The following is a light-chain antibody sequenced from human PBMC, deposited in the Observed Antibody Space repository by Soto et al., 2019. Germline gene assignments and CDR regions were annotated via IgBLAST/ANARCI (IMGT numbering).Light chain of an antibody. CDR1: QSVSNSY. CDR2: GAS. CDR3: QQYGSSPET. V-gene: IGKV3-20*01. J-gene: IGKJ1*01. Sequence: EIVLTQSPGTLSLSPGERATLSCRASQSVSNSYLAWYQQKPGQAPRLLIYGASSRATGIPDRFSGGGSGTDFTLTISRLEPEDFAVYYCQQYGSSPETFGQGTKVE.